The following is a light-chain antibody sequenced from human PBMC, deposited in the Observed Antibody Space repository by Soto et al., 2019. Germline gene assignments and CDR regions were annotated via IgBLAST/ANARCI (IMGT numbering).Light chain of an antibody. Sequence: QSVLTQPPSVSGAPGQRVTISCTGGSSNIWAGYDVHWYQPLPGTAPKLLIYGNNNRPSGVPDRFSVSKSGTSASLAITGLQTEDEADYYCQSYDTSLRGSEVFGGGTKLTVL. V-gene: IGLV1-40*01. J-gene: IGLJ2*01. CDR2: GNN. CDR1: SSNIWAGYD. CDR3: QSYDTSLRGSEV.